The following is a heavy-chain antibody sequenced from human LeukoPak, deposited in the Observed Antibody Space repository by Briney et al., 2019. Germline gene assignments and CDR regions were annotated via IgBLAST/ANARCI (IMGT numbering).Heavy chain of an antibody. CDR3: ARDGSLVEHAWSDYFDY. Sequence: GGSLRLSCAASGFTFSSYGFHWVRQAPGKGLEWVAVIWYDGSNKYYADSVKGRFTISRDNSNNTLYLQMNSLRAEDTGVYYCARDGSLVEHAWSDYFDYWGQGTLVTVSS. J-gene: IGHJ4*02. CDR2: IWYDGSNK. CDR1: GFTFSSYG. V-gene: IGHV3-33*01. D-gene: IGHD1/OR15-1a*01.